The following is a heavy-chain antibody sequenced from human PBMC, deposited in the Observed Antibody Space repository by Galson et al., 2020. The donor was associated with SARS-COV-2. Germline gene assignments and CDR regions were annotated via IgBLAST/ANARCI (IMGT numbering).Heavy chain of an antibody. CDR1: GYTFTGYY. Sequence: ASVKVSCKASGYTFTGYYIHWVRQSPGQGLEWMGYISPYSGGTRSAQIFQGRLTMTWDTSISTANMELSSLRYDDTAIYYCARDGWDHFDRNGCRPNAFDCWGRGTMVTVSS. CDR3: ARDGWDHFDRNGCRPNAFDC. CDR2: ISPYSGGT. V-gene: IGHV1-2*02. J-gene: IGHJ3*01. D-gene: IGHD3-22*01.